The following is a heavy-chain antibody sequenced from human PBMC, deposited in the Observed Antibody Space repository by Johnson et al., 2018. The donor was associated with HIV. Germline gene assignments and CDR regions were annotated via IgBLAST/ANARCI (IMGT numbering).Heavy chain of an antibody. CDR3: AKVRYYDRDAFDI. CDR2: ISSTGTTI. CDR1: GFTFSDYY. V-gene: IGHV3-11*01. J-gene: IGHJ3*02. D-gene: IGHD3-22*01. Sequence: VQLVESGGGLVKPGGSLRLSCAASGFTFSDYYMHWIRQAPGKGLEWVSYISSTGTTIYSADSVKGRFTISRDNSKNTLYLQMNSLRAEDTAVHYCAKVRYYDRDAFDIWGPGTLVTVSP.